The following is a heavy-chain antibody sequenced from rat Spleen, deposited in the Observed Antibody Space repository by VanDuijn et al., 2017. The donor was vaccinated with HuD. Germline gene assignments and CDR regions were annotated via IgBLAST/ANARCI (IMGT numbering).Heavy chain of an antibody. CDR2: ISYGDSSGHSST. J-gene: IGHJ2*01. CDR1: GFIFSDFY. D-gene: IGHD1-9*01. V-gene: IGHV5-29*01. Sequence: EVQLVESDGGLVQPGRSLELSCAASGFIFSDFYMAWVRQAPTKGLEWVATISYGDSSGHSSTYYRDSVKGRFTISRANAKSTLNLQMDSLRSEDTATYYCARRHYGYTDYFDYWGQGVMVTVSS. CDR3: ARRHYGYTDYFDY.